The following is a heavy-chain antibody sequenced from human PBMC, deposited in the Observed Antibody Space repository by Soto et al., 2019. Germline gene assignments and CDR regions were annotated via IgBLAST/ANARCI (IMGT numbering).Heavy chain of an antibody. CDR3: ARDPPRITIFGVVTGDYYYYYGMDV. V-gene: IGHV3-21*01. CDR2: ISSSSSYI. CDR1: GFTFSSYS. Sequence: GSLRLSCAASGFTFSSYSMNWVRQAPGKGLEWVSSISSSSSYIYYADSVKGRFTISRDNAKNSLYLQMNSLRAEDTAVYYCARDPPRITIFGVVTGDYYYYYGMDVWGHGTTVTVSS. J-gene: IGHJ6*02. D-gene: IGHD3-3*01.